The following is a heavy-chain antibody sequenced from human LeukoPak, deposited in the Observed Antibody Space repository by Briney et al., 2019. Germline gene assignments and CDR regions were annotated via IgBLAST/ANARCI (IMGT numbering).Heavy chain of an antibody. CDR1: GFTFSSYW. D-gene: IGHD3-3*01. V-gene: IGHV3-7*01. Sequence: GGSLRLSCAASGFTFSSYWMSWVRQAPGKGLEWVANIKQDGSEKYYVDSVKGRFTISRDNAKNSLYLQMNSLRAEDTAVYYCARDIAGGYYGFGYWGQGTLVTVSS. CDR3: ARDIAGGYYGFGY. J-gene: IGHJ4*02. CDR2: IKQDGSEK.